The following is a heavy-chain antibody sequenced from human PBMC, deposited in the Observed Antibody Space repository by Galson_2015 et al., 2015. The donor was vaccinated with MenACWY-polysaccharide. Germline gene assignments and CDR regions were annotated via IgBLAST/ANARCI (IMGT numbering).Heavy chain of an antibody. CDR2: TYYRSKWYK. CDR3: ASQGIAVAGVIDY. D-gene: IGHD6-19*01. CDR1: GDSVSSNSAA. Sequence: CAISGDSVSSNSAAWNWIRQSPSRGLEGLGRTYYRSKWYKYYALSVKSRMTINVDTAKNQFSLQLNSVTPEDTAMYYCASQGIAVAGVIDYWGQGTLVTVSS. J-gene: IGHJ4*02. V-gene: IGHV6-1*01.